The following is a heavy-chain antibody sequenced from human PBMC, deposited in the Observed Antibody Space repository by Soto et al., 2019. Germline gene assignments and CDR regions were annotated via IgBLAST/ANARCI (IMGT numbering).Heavy chain of an antibody. CDR1: GYTFTGYY. Sequence: ASVKVSCKASGYTFTGYYMHWVRQAPGQGLEWMGWINPNSGGTNYAQKFQGRVTMTRDTSISTAYMELSRLRSDDTAVYYCAGVNWNYVNWFDPWGQGTLVTVSS. CDR3: AGVNWNYVNWFDP. V-gene: IGHV1-2*02. CDR2: INPNSGGT. D-gene: IGHD1-7*01. J-gene: IGHJ5*02.